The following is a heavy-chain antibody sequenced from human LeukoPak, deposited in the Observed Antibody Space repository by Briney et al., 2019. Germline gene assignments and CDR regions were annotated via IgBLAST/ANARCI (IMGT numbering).Heavy chain of an antibody. CDR3: ATPQNRG. V-gene: IGHV3-21*01. CDR2: ISSSSSYI. J-gene: IGHJ4*02. Sequence: AAGSLRLSCAASGFTFSSYSMNWVRQAPGKGLEWVSSISSSSSYIYYAGSVKGRFTISRDNAKNSLYLQMNSLRAEDTAVYYCATPQNRGWGQGTLVTVSS. CDR1: GFTFSSYS.